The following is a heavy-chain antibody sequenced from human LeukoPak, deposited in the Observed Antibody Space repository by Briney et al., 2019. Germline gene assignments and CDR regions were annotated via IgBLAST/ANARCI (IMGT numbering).Heavy chain of an antibody. CDR1: GFSLSSYA. D-gene: IGHD3-10*01. J-gene: IGHJ4*02. V-gene: IGHV3-23*01. CDR3: AKDDAWIRFGE. CDR2: ISPSGDIT. Sequence: QAGGSLRLSCAASGFSLSSYAMSWVRQAPGKGLEWVSGISPSGDITYYADSVKGRFTISRDNSKNTLYLELISLTAEDTAVYYCAKDDAWIRFGEWSQGTLVTVSS.